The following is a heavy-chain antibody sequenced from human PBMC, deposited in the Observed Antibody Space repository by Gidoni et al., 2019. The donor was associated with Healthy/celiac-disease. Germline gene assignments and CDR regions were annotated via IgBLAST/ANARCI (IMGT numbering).Heavy chain of an antibody. CDR3: ARDLYADYYYGMDV. D-gene: IGHD4-17*01. CDR2: IYYSGST. Sequence: QVQLQESGPGLVKPSETLSLTCTVPGGSISSYYWCWIRQPPGKGLECIGYIYYSGSTNYNPSLKSRVTISVDTSKNQFSLKLSSVTAADTAVYYCARDLYADYYYGMDVWGQGTTVTVSS. CDR1: GGSISSYY. J-gene: IGHJ6*02. V-gene: IGHV4-59*01.